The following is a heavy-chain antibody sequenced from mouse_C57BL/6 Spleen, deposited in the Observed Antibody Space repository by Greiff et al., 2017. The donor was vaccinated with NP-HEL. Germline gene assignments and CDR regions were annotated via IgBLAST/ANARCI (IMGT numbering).Heavy chain of an antibody. V-gene: IGHV1-52*01. Sequence: QVQLQQPGAELVRPGSSVKLSCKASGYTFTSYWMHWVKQRPIQGLEWIGNIDPSDSETHYNQKFKDKATLTVDKSSSTAYMQLSSLTSEDSAVYYCAREGGEGDLPRRYFDVWGTGTTVTVSS. J-gene: IGHJ1*03. CDR1: GYTFTSYW. D-gene: IGHD2-1*01. CDR3: AREGGEGDLPRRYFDV. CDR2: IDPSDSET.